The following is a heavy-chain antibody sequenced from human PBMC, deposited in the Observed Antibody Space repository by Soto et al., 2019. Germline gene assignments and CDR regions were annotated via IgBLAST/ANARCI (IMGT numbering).Heavy chain of an antibody. D-gene: IGHD3-22*01. CDR1: GFTLSLYS. CDR3: VRARSTDSRPDY. CDR2: ITSSSSYI. J-gene: IGHJ4*02. V-gene: IGHV3-21*01. Sequence: GSLSLSWAAAGFTLSLYSMIWVRQAPGKGLEWVASITSSSSYIYYEDSLKGRFTISRDNAKNSLFLKLDSLRAEDTAVYFCVRARSTDSRPDYWGQGTLVTVSS.